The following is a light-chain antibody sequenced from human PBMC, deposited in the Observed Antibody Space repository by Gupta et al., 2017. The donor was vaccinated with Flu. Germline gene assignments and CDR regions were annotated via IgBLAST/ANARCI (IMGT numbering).Light chain of an antibody. CDR2: GSN. CDR3: AAWDDSLNGHYV. Sequence: QSVLTQPPSTSGTPGQRVTISCSGSSSNIGNNAVNWYQQVPGTAPKLLIYGSNQRPSGVPDRFSGSKSGTSASLAISGLQSEDEADYYCAAWDDSLNGHYVFGTETKVTAL. CDR1: SSNIGNNA. J-gene: IGLJ1*01. V-gene: IGLV1-44*01.